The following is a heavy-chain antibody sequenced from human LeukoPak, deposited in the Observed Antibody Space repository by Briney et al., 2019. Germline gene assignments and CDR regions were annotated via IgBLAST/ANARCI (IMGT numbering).Heavy chain of an antibody. J-gene: IGHJ4*02. CDR2: IYYSGST. D-gene: IGHD3-3*02. CDR1: GGSISSYY. CDR3: AREGEALAADY. Sequence: PSETLSLTCTVSGGSISSYYWSWIRQPPGKGLEWIGYIYYSGSTNYNPSLKSRVTISVDKSKNQFSLKLSSVTAADTAVYYCAREGEALAADYWGQGTLVTVSS. V-gene: IGHV4-59*12.